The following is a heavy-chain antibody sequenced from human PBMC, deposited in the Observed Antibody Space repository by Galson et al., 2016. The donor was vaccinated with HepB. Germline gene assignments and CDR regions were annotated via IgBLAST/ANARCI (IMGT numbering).Heavy chain of an antibody. D-gene: IGHD3-3*01. CDR2: IYPDDSET. V-gene: IGHV5-51*01. J-gene: IGHJ1*01. Sequence: QSGAEVKKPGESLKISCEGSGYKFTTYWVAWVRQMPGKGLEWMGIIYPDDSETRYSPSFQGQVTISADKSISTAYLQWSSLKASDTAMYYCARFSAYYDFSMGALTSRGSGRYFQYWGHGTPVTVS. CDR3: ARFSAYYDFSMGALTSRGSGRYFQY. CDR1: GYKFTTYW.